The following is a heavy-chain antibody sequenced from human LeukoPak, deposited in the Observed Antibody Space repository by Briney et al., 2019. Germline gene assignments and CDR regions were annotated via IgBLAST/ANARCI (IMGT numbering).Heavy chain of an antibody. CDR2: ISPTGSTT. Sequence: GGSLRLSCTASGFSFSGHWMHWARQLPGKGLVWVSRISPTGSTTSYADSVKGRFTVSRDNAKNSLYLQMNGLRAEDTAVYYCARDQSGSSSSSHSWWFGELLSPLAFDYWGQGTLVTVSS. CDR3: ARDQSGSSSSSHSWWFGELLSPLAFDY. D-gene: IGHD3-10*01. J-gene: IGHJ4*02. CDR1: GFSFSGHW. V-gene: IGHV3-74*01.